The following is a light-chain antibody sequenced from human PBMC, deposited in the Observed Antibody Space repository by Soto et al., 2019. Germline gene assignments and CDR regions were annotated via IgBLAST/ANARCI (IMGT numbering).Light chain of an antibody. CDR3: CSYAGDYTFV. CDR1: SSDVGVYKY. V-gene: IGLV2-11*01. Sequence: QSALIQPRSVSGSPGQSVNISCTGTSSDVGVYKYVSWYRQHPGKAPKLMIYDVITRPSGVPDRFSGSKSGNTASLTISGLQAEDEADYYCCSYAGDYTFVFGSGTKVTVL. CDR2: DVI. J-gene: IGLJ1*01.